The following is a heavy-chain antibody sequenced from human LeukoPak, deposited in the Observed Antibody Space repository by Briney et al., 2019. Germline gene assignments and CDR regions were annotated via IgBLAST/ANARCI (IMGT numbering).Heavy chain of an antibody. Sequence: SETLSLTCNVSGGSISNYYWTWIRQPAGKGLEWIGRIYSSGTTTYNPSLKSRVAMSVDTSRNQFSLTLTSVTAADTAVYYCASDLTVPPYNWFDPWGQGTLVTVPS. CDR2: IYSSGTT. CDR3: ASDLTVPPYNWFDP. V-gene: IGHV4-4*07. D-gene: IGHD7-27*01. CDR1: GGSISNYY. J-gene: IGHJ5*02.